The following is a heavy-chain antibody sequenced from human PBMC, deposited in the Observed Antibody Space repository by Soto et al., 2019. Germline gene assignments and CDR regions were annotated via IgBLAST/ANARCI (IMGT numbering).Heavy chain of an antibody. Sequence: SETLSLTCTVSGDSIGGVGYWSWIRQFPGRGLEWIGCISSSGSTYYNPALNNRISLSLDTSQNQFSLKLLSVTAADTAIYYCARSGVTGIVIPSHWFDPWGQGTPVTVSS. J-gene: IGHJ5*02. CDR3: ARSGVTGIVIPSHWFDP. D-gene: IGHD2-21*02. CDR1: GDSIGGVGY. CDR2: ISSSGST. V-gene: IGHV4-31*03.